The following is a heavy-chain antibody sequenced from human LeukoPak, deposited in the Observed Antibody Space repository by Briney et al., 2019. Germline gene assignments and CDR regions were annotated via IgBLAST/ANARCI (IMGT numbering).Heavy chain of an antibody. J-gene: IGHJ4*02. Sequence: GGSLRLSCEAPGFTFSHFGMHWVRQAPGKGLEWVAFIRYDGSNKYYADSVKGRFTISRDNSKNTLYLQMNSLRAEDTAVYYCAKDGTIIVGATGLGYWGQGTLVTVSS. D-gene: IGHD1-26*01. CDR1: GFTFSHFG. CDR3: AKDGTIIVGATGLGY. V-gene: IGHV3-30*02. CDR2: IRYDGSNK.